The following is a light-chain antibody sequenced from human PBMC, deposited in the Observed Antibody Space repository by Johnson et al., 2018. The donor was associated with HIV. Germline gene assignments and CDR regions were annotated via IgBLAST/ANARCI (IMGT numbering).Light chain of an antibody. CDR1: SSTIGNNY. CDR3: ETWDTSLSAGGV. Sequence: QSVLTQPPSVSAAPGQKVTISCSGSSSTIGNNYVSWYQVVPGTAPKLLICKNNERPSGIPDRFSGSKSGTSATLGITGLQTGDEADYYCETWDTSLSAGGVFGTGTKVTVL. V-gene: IGLV1-51*02. J-gene: IGLJ1*01. CDR2: KNN.